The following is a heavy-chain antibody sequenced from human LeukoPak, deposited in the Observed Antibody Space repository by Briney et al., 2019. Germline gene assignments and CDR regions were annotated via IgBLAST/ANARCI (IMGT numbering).Heavy chain of an antibody. V-gene: IGHV4-31*03. D-gene: IGHD1-26*01. Sequence: SETLSLTCTVSGGSISSGGYYWSWIRQHPGKGLEWIGYIYYSGSTYYNPSLKSRVTISVDTSKNQFSLKLSSVTAADTAVYYCARAGSGSYPGWFDPWGQGTLVTVSS. CDR1: GGSISSGGYY. J-gene: IGHJ5*02. CDR2: IYYSGST. CDR3: ARAGSGSYPGWFDP.